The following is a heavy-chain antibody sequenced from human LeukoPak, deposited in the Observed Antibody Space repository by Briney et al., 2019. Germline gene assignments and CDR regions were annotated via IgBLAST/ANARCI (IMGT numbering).Heavy chain of an antibody. CDR3: AREKNLGT. CDR1: GFTFSSYA. Sequence: GGSLRLSCAASGFTFSSYAMSWVRQAPGKRLEWVATIKEDGSDKYYVDSVKGRFTISRDNVKNSVYLQMNSLRAEDTAVYYCAREKNLGTWGQGTLVTVSS. D-gene: IGHD1-14*01. CDR2: IKEDGSDK. J-gene: IGHJ4*02. V-gene: IGHV3-7*05.